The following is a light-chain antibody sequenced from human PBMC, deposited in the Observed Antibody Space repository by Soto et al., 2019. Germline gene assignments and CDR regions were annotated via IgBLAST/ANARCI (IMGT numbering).Light chain of an antibody. CDR2: AAT. J-gene: IGKJ2*01. CDR3: LQHHDPPYT. Sequence: DIQMTQSPTSLSASVGDRVTITCRASQDIRSDLGWFQQKPGKAPKRLIYAATSLQNGVPSRFSGSGTGTQFTLTISSLQSEDFATYYCLQHHDPPYTFGQGTKLEIK. V-gene: IGKV1-17*01. CDR1: QDIRSD.